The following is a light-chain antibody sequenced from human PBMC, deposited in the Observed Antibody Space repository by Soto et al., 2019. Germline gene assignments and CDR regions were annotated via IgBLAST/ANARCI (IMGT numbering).Light chain of an antibody. CDR1: EGVTNN. CDR3: QQTYTTPEIN. V-gene: IGKV3-15*01. CDR2: GAS. J-gene: IGKJ5*01. Sequence: EIVMTQSPDTLSVFTVAIATLSCSSSEGVTNNLAWYQRKPGQAPRLFIYGASTRATDVPVRFSGRGSGTDFTLTIRSLQPEDFATYYCQQTYTTPEINCGKGQRRAIK.